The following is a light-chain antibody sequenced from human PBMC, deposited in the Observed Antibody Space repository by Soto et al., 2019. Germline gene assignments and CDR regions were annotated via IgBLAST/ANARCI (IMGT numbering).Light chain of an antibody. Sequence: QSALTQPRSVSGSPGQSVTISCTGTTSDVGGYDYVSWYQQHSGKAPKLMIYDVNKRPSGVPDRFSGSKSGNTASLTISGLQAEDEADYSCCSYAGSYTVLFGGGTKLTVL. CDR3: CSYAGSYTVL. V-gene: IGLV2-11*01. CDR2: DVN. CDR1: TSDVGGYDY. J-gene: IGLJ2*01.